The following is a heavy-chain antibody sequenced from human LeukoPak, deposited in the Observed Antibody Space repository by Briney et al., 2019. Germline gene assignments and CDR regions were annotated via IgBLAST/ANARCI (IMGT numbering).Heavy chain of an antibody. CDR1: GFTFSSYW. CDR3: ARATNIPVTAGGNFDY. D-gene: IGHD2-21*02. CDR2: IKQDGSEK. Sequence: GGSLRLSCAASGFTFSSYWMSWVRQAPGKGLEWVANIKQDGSEKYYVDSVKGRFTISRDNAKNSLYLQMNSLRAEDTAMYYCARATNIPVTAGGNFDYWGQGTLVTVSS. V-gene: IGHV3-7*01. J-gene: IGHJ4*02.